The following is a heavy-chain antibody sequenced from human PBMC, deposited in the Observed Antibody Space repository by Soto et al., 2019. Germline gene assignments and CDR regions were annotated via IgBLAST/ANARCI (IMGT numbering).Heavy chain of an antibody. CDR3: AKDPSPSIAVAGTFGY. Sequence: GGSLRLSCEASGFTFSSHWMSWVRQAPGKGLEWVSAISGSGGSTYYADSVKGRFTISRDNSKNTLYLQMNSLRAEDTAVYYCAKDPSPSIAVAGTFGYWGQGTLVTVSS. D-gene: IGHD6-19*01. J-gene: IGHJ4*02. CDR1: GFTFSSHW. CDR2: ISGSGGST. V-gene: IGHV3-23*01.